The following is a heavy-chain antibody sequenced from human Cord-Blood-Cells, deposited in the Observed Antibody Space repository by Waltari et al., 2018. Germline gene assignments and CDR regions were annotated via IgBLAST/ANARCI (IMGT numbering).Heavy chain of an antibody. J-gene: IGHJ2*01. V-gene: IGHV4-39*01. CDR1: GGSISSSSYY. Sequence: QLQLQESGPGLVKPSETLSLTCTVSGGSISSSSYYWGWIRKPPGKGLEWIGSIYYSGSTYYNPSLKSRVTISVDTSKNQYSLKLSSVTAADTAVYYCARLTRPDYDILTGYWYFDLWGRGTLVTVSS. CDR3: ARLTRPDYDILTGYWYFDL. D-gene: IGHD3-9*01. CDR2: IYYSGST.